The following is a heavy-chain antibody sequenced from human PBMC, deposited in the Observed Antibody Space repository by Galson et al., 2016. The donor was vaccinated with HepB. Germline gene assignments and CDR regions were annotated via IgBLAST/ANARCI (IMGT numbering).Heavy chain of an antibody. J-gene: IGHJ4*02. V-gene: IGHV1-8*02. Sequence: SVKVSCKASGYTFTSYDIHWVRQATGQGLEWMGWMNPNSGNKGYAQKFQGRVTLARSTSKSTVYMELSSLRSEDMAMYYCARVEYASSTGANRFDYWGQGTLVTVSS. CDR2: MNPNSGNK. CDR3: ARVEYASSTGANRFDY. D-gene: IGHD6-6*01. CDR1: GYTFTSYD.